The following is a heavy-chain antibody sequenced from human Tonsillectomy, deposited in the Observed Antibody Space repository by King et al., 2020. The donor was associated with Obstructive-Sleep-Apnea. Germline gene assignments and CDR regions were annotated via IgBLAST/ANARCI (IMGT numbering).Heavy chain of an antibody. J-gene: IGHJ4*02. D-gene: IGHD1-26*01. CDR3: ASGSFEDDGGGNYDC. V-gene: IGHV3-30-3*01. CDR1: GFNFGSYA. CDR2: ISYDGSNE. Sequence: VQLVESGGGVVQPGRSLRLSCAASGFNFGSYAMHLVRQAPGKGLDWVALISYDGSNEYYADSVTGRFTIAIENSKNTLYLQMNSLRPEDTAVYYCASGSFEDDGGGNYDCWGQGTLVTVSS.